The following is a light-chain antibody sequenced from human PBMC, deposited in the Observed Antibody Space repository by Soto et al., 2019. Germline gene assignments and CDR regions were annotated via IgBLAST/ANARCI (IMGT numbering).Light chain of an antibody. Sequence: EIVLTQSPGTLSLSPGERATLSCGASQSATKNNLNWYQQKPGQAPRLLIYGASTRATGIPARFSGSGSGTEFTLTISSLQSEDFAVYYCKQYNNWPPKWTFGQGTKVDIK. CDR1: QSATKNN. CDR3: KQYNNWPPKWT. V-gene: IGKV3-15*01. J-gene: IGKJ1*01. CDR2: GAS.